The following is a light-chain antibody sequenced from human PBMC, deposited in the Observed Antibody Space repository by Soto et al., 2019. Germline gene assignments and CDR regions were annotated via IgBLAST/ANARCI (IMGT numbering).Light chain of an antibody. V-gene: IGKV1-9*01. CDR3: QQLNSYPREYT. CDR1: QGISSY. CDR2: AAS. J-gene: IGKJ2*01. Sequence: IQLTQSPSSLSASVGDRVTLTCRASQGISSYLAWYQQKPGKAPKLLIYAASTLQSGVPSRFSGSGSGTDFTLTISSLQPEDFATYYCQQLNSYPREYTFGQGTKLEIK.